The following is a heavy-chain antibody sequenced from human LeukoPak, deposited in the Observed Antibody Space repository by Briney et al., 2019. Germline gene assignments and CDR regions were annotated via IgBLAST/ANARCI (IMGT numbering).Heavy chain of an antibody. J-gene: IGHJ4*02. CDR3: ASLALYGPSRVRDFDY. D-gene: IGHD2-8*01. CDR2: IYYSGST. CDR1: GGSISSYY. Sequence: SETLSLTCTVSGGSISSYYWSWIRQPPGKGLEWIGYIYYSGSTNYNPSLKSRVTISVDTSKNQFPLKLSSVTAADTAVYYCASLALYGPSRVRDFDYWGQGTLVTVSS. V-gene: IGHV4-59*01.